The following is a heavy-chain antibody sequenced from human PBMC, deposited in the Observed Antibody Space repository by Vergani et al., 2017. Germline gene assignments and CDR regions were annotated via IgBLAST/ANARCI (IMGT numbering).Heavy chain of an antibody. Sequence: QVQLQQWGAGLLKPSETLSLTCAVYGGSFSGYYWSWIRQPPGKGLEWIGEINHSGSTNYNPSLKSRVTISVDTSKNQFSLKLSYGTVADTAVYYCARGPTYYDYGWGSYRIRYYFDYWGQGTLVTVSS. V-gene: IGHV4-34*01. J-gene: IGHJ4*02. CDR2: INHSGST. D-gene: IGHD3-16*02. CDR1: GGSFSGYY. CDR3: ARGPTYYDYGWGSYRIRYYFDY.